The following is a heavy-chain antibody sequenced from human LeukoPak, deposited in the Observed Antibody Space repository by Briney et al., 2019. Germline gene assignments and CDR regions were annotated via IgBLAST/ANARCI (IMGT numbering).Heavy chain of an antibody. CDR2: INPNSGGT. Sequence: ASVKVSCKASAYTFTGYYMHWVRQAPGQGLEWMGWINPNSGGTNYAQKFQGRVTMTRDTSISTAYMELSRLRSDDTAMYYCAYETYYYDSSGYGREYYFDYWGQGTLVTVSS. D-gene: IGHD3-22*01. V-gene: IGHV1-2*02. J-gene: IGHJ4*02. CDR3: AYETYYYDSSGYGREYYFDY. CDR1: AYTFTGYY.